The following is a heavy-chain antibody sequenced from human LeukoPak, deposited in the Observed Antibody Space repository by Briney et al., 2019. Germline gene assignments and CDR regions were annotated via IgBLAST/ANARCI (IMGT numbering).Heavy chain of an antibody. CDR1: GVSISSSDYY. J-gene: IGHJ6*03. CDR3: ARVGYSYSINDWSRTGLGAYPTKYYYYMDV. CDR2: IYYSGST. D-gene: IGHD5-18*01. Sequence: SETLSLTCTVSGVSISSSDYYWGWIRQPPGKGLEWIGSIYYSGSTYYNPPLKSRVTISGDTSKNQFSLKLSSVTAADTAVHYCARVGYSYSINDWSRTGLGAYPTKYYYYMDVWGKGTTVTVSS. V-gene: IGHV4-39*01.